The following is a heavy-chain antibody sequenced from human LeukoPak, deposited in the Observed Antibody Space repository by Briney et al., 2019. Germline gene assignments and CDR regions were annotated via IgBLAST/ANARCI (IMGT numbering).Heavy chain of an antibody. CDR2: ISGSGGST. D-gene: IGHD6-19*01. Sequence: GGSLRLSCAASGFTFSSYAMSWVRQAPGKGLEWVSAISGSGGSTYYADSVKGRFTISRDNAKNSLYLQMNSLRAEDTAVYYCAKDLPGGTGIAVAGSGTDYWGQGTLVTVSS. CDR1: GFTFSSYA. J-gene: IGHJ4*02. V-gene: IGHV3-23*01. CDR3: AKDLPGGTGIAVAGSGTDY.